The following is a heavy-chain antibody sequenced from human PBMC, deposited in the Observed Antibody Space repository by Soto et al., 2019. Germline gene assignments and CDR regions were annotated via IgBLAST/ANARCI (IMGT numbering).Heavy chain of an antibody. J-gene: IGHJ4*02. D-gene: IGHD1-26*01. CDR2: MNPNSGNT. V-gene: IGHV1-8*01. CDR3: ARPPRVGATRPFAY. CDR1: GYTFTSYD. Sequence: ASVKVSCKASGYTFTSYDINWLRQATVQGLEWMGWMNPNSGNTGYAQTFQGRVTMTRKTSISTAYMELSSLRAEDPAVYYCARPPRVGATRPFAYWGQGTLVTDSS.